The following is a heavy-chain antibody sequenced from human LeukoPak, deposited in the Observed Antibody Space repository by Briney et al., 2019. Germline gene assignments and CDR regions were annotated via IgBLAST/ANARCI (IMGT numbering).Heavy chain of an antibody. CDR2: INHSGST. J-gene: IGHJ4*02. Sequence: SETLSLTCAVYGGSFSGYYWSWIRQPPGKGLEWIGEINHSGSTNYNPSLKSRVTISADTSKNQFSLKLSSVTAADTAVYYCAAHYYDSSGYHYSLAEWGQGTLVTVSS. D-gene: IGHD3-22*01. CDR1: GGSFSGYY. CDR3: AAHYYDSSGYHYSLAE. V-gene: IGHV4-34*01.